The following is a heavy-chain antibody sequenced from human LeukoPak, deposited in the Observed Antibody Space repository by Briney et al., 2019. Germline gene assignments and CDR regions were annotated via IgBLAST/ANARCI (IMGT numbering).Heavy chain of an antibody. V-gene: IGHV4-39*07. CDR1: GGSISSSSYY. Sequence: SETLSLTCTVSGGSISSSSYYWGWIRQPPGKGLEWIGSIYYSGSTYYNPSLKSRVTILVDTSKNQFSLKLNSVTAADTAVYYCARRSSSAWYFDYWGQGTLVTVSS. D-gene: IGHD6-19*01. J-gene: IGHJ4*02. CDR3: ARRSSSAWYFDY. CDR2: IYYSGST.